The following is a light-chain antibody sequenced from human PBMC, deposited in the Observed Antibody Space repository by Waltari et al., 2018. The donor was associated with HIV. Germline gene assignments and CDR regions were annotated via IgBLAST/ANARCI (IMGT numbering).Light chain of an antibody. CDR3: QQFYSSPWT. CDR2: DGS. V-gene: IGKV1-13*02. Sequence: AIELTQSPSSVSASIGDRVTITCRASQDINSALAWYQQRPGRSPKLLIFDGSNLEIGVPSRFSGSESWTGFTLTITGLQPEDFATYYCQQFYSSPWTFGRGTRVDVK. CDR1: QDINSA. J-gene: IGKJ1*01.